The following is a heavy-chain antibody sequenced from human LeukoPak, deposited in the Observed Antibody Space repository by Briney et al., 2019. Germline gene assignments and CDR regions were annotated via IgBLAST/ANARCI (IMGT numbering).Heavy chain of an antibody. Sequence: SETLSLTCTVPGGSISSYYWSWIRQPPGKGLEWIGYIYYSGSTNYNPSLKSRVTISVDTSKNQFSLKLSSVTAADTAVYYCARVVAATLSNWGQGTLVTVSS. CDR3: ARVVAATLSN. CDR1: GGSISSYY. J-gene: IGHJ4*02. D-gene: IGHD2-15*01. CDR2: IYYSGST. V-gene: IGHV4-59*01.